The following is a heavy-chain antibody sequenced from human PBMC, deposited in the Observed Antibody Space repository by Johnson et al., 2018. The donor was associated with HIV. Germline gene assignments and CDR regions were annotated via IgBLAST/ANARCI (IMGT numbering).Heavy chain of an antibody. CDR1: GFTFSRYD. D-gene: IGHD1-26*01. Sequence: VQLVESGGGLVQPGGSLRLSCAASGFTFSRYDMNWVRQATGKGLEWVSAIGTAGDTYYAGSVKGRFSISRDNSKNTLYLQMNSLKTEDTAVYYCTTDHKVGARDAFDIWGQGTMVTVSS. CDR2: IGTAGDT. V-gene: IGHV3-13*01. CDR3: TTDHKVGARDAFDI. J-gene: IGHJ3*02.